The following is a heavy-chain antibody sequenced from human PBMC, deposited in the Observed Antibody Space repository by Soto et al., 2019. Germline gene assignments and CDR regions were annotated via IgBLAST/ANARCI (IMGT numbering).Heavy chain of an antibody. D-gene: IGHD6-19*01. CDR3: ARVSYSSGWFDY. V-gene: IGHV1-2*02. J-gene: IGHJ4*02. Sequence: ASVKVSCKASGYPFSNYGIHWVRQAPGQGLEWMGWINPNSGGTNYAQKFQGRVTMTRDTSISTAYMELSRLRSDDTAVYYCARVSYSSGWFDYWGQGTLVTVSS. CDR1: GYPFSNYG. CDR2: INPNSGGT.